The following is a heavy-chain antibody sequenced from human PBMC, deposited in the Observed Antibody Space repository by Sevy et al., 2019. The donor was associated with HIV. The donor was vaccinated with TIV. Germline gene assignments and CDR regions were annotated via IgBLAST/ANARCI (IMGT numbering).Heavy chain of an antibody. CDR1: GYIFTSYG. V-gene: IGHV1-18*01. CDR3: SRDRDYDYIWGTFPYRDF. J-gene: IGHJ4*02. D-gene: IGHD3-16*01. Sequence: ASVKVSCKASGYIFTSYGISWVRQAPGRGLEWVGWISPYKGTTNYAQKFQGRVTMTTDTSTFKVYMQLRSLRSDDTALYYCSRDRDYDYIWGTFPYRDFWGQGTLVTVSS. CDR2: ISPYKGTT.